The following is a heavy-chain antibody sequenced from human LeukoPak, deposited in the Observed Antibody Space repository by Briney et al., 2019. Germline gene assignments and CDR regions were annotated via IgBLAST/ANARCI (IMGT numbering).Heavy chain of an antibody. J-gene: IGHJ4*02. CDR3: ARGLGYRSSTSCYPYFDY. D-gene: IGHD2-2*01. V-gene: IGHV4-61*01. CDR1: GGSVSSGSYY. Sequence: SETLSLTCTVSGGSVSSGSYYWSWIRQPPGKGLEWIGYIYYSGSTNYNPSLKSRVTISVDTSKNQFSLKLSSVTAADTAVYYCARGLGYRSSTSCYPYFDYWGQGTLVTVSS. CDR2: IYYSGST.